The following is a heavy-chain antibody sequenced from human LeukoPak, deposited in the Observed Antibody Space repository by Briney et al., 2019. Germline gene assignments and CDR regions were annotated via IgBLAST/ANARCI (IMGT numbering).Heavy chain of an antibody. V-gene: IGHV7-4-1*02. J-gene: IGHJ4*02. D-gene: IGHD1-26*01. Sequence: ASVKVSCKASGYTFTSYGISWVRQARGQGLEWMGWINTNTGNPTYAQGFTGRFVFSLDTSVSTAYLQISSLKAEDTAVYYCATFGNMGATRWGQGTLVTVSS. CDR1: GYTFTSYG. CDR3: ATFGNMGATR. CDR2: INTNTGNP.